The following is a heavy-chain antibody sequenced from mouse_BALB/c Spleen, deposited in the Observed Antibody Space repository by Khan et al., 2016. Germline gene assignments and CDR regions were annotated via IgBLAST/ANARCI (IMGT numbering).Heavy chain of an antibody. V-gene: IGHV4-1*02. J-gene: IGHJ2*01. CDR2: INPDGSTI. Sequence: EVKLLESGGGLVQPGGSLKLSCAASGFDFSRYWMSWVRQAPGKGLEWIGEINPDGSTITYTPSLKDKFIISSDNANETLYLQMTKVRSDDAVLYYCARGNDVPDSLDYWGQDTTITVSS. CDR1: GFDFSRYW. D-gene: IGHD2-2*01. CDR3: ARGNDVPDSLDY.